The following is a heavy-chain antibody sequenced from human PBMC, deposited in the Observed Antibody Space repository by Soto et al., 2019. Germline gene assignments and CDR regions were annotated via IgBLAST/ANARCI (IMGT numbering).Heavy chain of an antibody. CDR3: ARDISIITMVRGVRSLNYYYYYMDV. CDR1: GFTFSSYS. V-gene: IGHV3-21*01. J-gene: IGHJ6*03. CDR2: ISSSSSYI. D-gene: IGHD3-10*01. Sequence: WGSLRLSCAASGFTFSSYSMNWVRQAPGKGLEWVSSISSSSSYIYYADSVKGRFTISRDNAKNSLYLQMNSLRAEDTAVYYCARDISIITMVRGVRSLNYYYYYMDVWGKGTTVTVSS.